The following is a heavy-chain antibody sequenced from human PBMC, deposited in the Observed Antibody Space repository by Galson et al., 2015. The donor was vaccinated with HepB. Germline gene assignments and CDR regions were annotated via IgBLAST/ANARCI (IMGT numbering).Heavy chain of an antibody. J-gene: IGHJ3*02. CDR3: AITRHSSGWHLDAFDI. V-gene: IGHV1-69-2*01. CDR2: VDPEDGET. CDR1: GYTFTDYY. D-gene: IGHD6-25*01. Sequence: SCKVSGYTFTDYYMHWVQQAPGKGLEWMGLVDPEDGETIYAEKFQGRVTITADTSTDTAYMELSSLRSEDTAVYYCAITRHSSGWHLDAFDIWGQGTMVTVSS.